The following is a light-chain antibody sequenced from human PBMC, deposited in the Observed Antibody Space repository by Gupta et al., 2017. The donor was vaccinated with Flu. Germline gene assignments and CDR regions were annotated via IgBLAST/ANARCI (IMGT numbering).Light chain of an antibody. J-gene: IGLJ2*01. V-gene: IGLV1-47*01. CDR1: ISNIGNNP. Sequence: QSVLTQPHSASGTPGQRVTLSCSGSISNIGNNPVYWYQQLPGSAPILLVYKNNQRPSGVPDRFSASKSGTSGSLAIXGXRSEDEXDYYCATWDDNVSGPIFGGGTMLTVL. CDR3: ATWDDNVSGPI. CDR2: KNN.